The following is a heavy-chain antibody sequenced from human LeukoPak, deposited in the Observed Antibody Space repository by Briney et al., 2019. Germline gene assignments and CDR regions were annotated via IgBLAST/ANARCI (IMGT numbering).Heavy chain of an antibody. V-gene: IGHV3-48*01. D-gene: IGHD3-22*01. Sequence: TGGSLRLSCAASGFTFSSYSMNWVRQAPRKGLEWISYISSSSSTIYYADSVRGRFTISRDNAKNSLYLQMSSLRAEDTAVYYCARSCYDSPSYWGQGTLVTVSS. CDR1: GFTFSSYS. J-gene: IGHJ4*02. CDR2: ISSSSSTI. CDR3: ARSCYDSPSY.